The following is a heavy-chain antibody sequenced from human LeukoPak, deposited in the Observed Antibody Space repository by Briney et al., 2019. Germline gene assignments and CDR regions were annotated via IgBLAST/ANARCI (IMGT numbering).Heavy chain of an antibody. CDR2: IYYSGST. Sequence: PSETLSLTCTVSGGSISSYYWSWIRQPPGKGLEWIGYIYYSGSTNYNPSLKSRVTISVDTSKNQFSLKLSSVTAADTAVYYRARDAGLSSSWSNWFDPWGQGTLVTVSS. D-gene: IGHD6-13*01. V-gene: IGHV4-59*01. CDR1: GGSISSYY. J-gene: IGHJ5*02. CDR3: ARDAGLSSSWSNWFDP.